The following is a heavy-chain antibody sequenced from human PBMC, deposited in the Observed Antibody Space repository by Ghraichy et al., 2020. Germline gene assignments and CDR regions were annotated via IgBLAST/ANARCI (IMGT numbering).Heavy chain of an antibody. V-gene: IGHV3-23*01. CDR3: AKGPYYDSSGYAEYFQH. CDR2: TSGNGGRT. CDR1: GFTFSNYA. D-gene: IGHD3-22*01. J-gene: IGHJ1*01. Sequence: GGSLRLSCAASGFTFSNYAMSWVRQAPGRAPEWVSTTSGNGGRTNYAYSVKGRFTMSRDNSNNTVSLQMNSLRGDDTAIYFCAKGPYYDSSGYAEYFQHWGQGTLVSVSS.